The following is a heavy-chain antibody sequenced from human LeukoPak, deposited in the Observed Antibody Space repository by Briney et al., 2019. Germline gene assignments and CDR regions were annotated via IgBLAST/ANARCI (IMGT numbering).Heavy chain of an antibody. Sequence: ASVKVSCKVSGYTLTELSMHWVRQAPGKGLEWMGGFDPEDGETIYAQKFQGRATMTEDTSTDTAYMELSSLRSEDTAVYYCATVSHSSGSIRGHWFDPWGQGTLVTVSS. CDR3: ATVSHSSGSIRGHWFDP. J-gene: IGHJ5*02. CDR2: FDPEDGET. CDR1: GYTLTELS. D-gene: IGHD3-22*01. V-gene: IGHV1-24*01.